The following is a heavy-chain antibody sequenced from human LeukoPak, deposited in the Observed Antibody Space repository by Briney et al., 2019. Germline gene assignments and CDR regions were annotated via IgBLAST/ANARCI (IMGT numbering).Heavy chain of an antibody. CDR3: ARESTVTTYFDY. CDR1: GYTFTSYG. D-gene: IGHD4-17*01. CDR2: ISAYNGNT. J-gene: IGHJ4*02. V-gene: IGHV1-18*01. Sequence: GASVTVSCKASGYTFTSYGISWVRQAPGQGLEWMGWISAYNGNTNYTQKLQGRVTMTTDTSTSTAYMELRSLRSYDTAVYYCARESTVTTYFDYWGQGTLVTVSS.